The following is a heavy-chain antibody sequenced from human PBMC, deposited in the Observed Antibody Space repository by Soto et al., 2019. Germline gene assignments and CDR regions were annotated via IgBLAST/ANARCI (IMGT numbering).Heavy chain of an antibody. CDR1: GYSFTSYW. Sequence: GETLKISCKGSGYSFTSYWISWVRQMPGKGLEWMGRIDPSDSYNNYSPSFEGHVTISADKSISTAYLQWSSLKASDTAMYYCARHGDSGSPNWFDPWGQGTLVTVSS. CDR3: ARHGDSGSPNWFDP. D-gene: IGHD6-6*01. J-gene: IGHJ5*02. CDR2: IDPSDSYN. V-gene: IGHV5-10-1*01.